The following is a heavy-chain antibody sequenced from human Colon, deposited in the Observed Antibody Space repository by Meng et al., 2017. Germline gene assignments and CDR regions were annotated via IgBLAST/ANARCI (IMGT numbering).Heavy chain of an antibody. CDR2: IKPDGSEK. CDR3: ARYYSSSRVDRMDY. J-gene: IGHJ4*02. D-gene: IGHD6-6*01. Sequence: GESLKISCAASGFTFSSYWMSWVRQAPGKGLEWVANIKPDGSEKYNVDSVKGRFTISRDNAKNSLYLQMNTLRAEDTAVYYCARYYSSSRVDRMDYWGQGTLVTVSS. V-gene: IGHV3-7*01. CDR1: GFTFSSYW.